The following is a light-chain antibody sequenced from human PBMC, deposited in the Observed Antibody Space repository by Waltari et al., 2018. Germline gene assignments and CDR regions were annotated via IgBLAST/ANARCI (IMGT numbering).Light chain of an antibody. CDR1: QSISNW. V-gene: IGKV1-5*03. J-gene: IGKJ1*01. CDR3: QQYDNYWT. Sequence: DIQMTQSPSTLSASVGDRVTITCRASQSISNWLAWYQQKPGKAPNLLIYKASNLESGVPSRFSGSGSGTEFTLTISSLQPDDFATDYCQQYDNYWTFGQGTKVEI. CDR2: KAS.